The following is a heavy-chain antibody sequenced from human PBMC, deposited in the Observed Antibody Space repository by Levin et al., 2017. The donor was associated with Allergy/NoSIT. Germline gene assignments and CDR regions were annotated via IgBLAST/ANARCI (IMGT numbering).Heavy chain of an antibody. CDR2: IYYSGST. D-gene: IGHD6-19*01. CDR3: ARLIAVAVRFFDY. Sequence: SQTLSLTCTVSGGSISSSSYYWGWIRQPPGKGLEWIGSIYYSGSTYYNPSLKSRVTISVDTSKNQFSLKLSSVTAADTAVYYCARLIAVAVRFFDYWGQGTLVTVSS. J-gene: IGHJ4*02. V-gene: IGHV4-39*01. CDR1: GGSISSSSYY.